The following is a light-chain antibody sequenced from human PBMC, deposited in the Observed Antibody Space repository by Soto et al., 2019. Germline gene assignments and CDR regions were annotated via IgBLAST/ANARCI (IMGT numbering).Light chain of an antibody. V-gene: IGKV3-15*01. CDR3: QKYEGVPLT. J-gene: IGKJ4*01. CDR1: QSVASN. CDR2: GAS. Sequence: EILMTQSPATLSLSPGERATLSCRASQSVASNLAWYQQRRGQAPRLLIYGASSRATGIPARFSGSGSGTEFTLTISSLQPEDVASYYCQKYEGVPLTFGGGTRVEIK.